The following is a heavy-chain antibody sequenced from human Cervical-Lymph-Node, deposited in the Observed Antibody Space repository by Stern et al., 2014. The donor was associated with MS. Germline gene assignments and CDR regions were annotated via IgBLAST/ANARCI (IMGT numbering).Heavy chain of an antibody. V-gene: IGHV4-39*01. J-gene: IGHJ4*02. D-gene: IGHD2-8*02. CDR1: GDSISSYTHY. CDR2: VYYSGAT. Sequence: QVQLQESGPGLVKPSETLSLTCAVSGDSISSYTHYWAWIRQPPGKGLEWIGSVYYSGATYYNPSLQSPVTISVATSKNHFSLGLNSVTAADTAVYYCAKHACTGAACPFDLWGQGTLVTVSS. CDR3: AKHACTGAACPFDL.